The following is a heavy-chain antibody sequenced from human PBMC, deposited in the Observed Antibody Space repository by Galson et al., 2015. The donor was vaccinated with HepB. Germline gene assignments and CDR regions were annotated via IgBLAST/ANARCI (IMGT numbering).Heavy chain of an antibody. Sequence: ETLSLTCTVSGDSISTYYWSWIRQPPGKGLEWIGYIYYTGSADYNPSFKSRVIISVDTSKNQFSLKLGSVTAADTAVYYCARGYSSSSPDFWGQGILVTVSS. V-gene: IGHV4-59*08. CDR3: ARGYSSSSPDF. J-gene: IGHJ4*02. CDR2: IYYTGSA. CDR1: GDSISTYY. D-gene: IGHD6-6*01.